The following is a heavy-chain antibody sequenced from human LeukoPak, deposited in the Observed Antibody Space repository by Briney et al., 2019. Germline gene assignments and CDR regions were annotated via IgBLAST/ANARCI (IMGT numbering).Heavy chain of an antibody. V-gene: IGHV3-30-3*01. D-gene: IGHD2-21*02. CDR2: ISSDGNNK. J-gene: IGHJ5*01. Sequence: TGGSLRLSCEASGFTFSSNNIHWVRQAPGKGLEWVAAISSDGNNKWYAVAVKGRFTISRDNSKNTVYLQMNSLRVEDTALYYCAGPGGDRSFDFWGRGSLVTVSS. CDR1: GFTFSSNN. CDR3: AGPGGDRSFDF.